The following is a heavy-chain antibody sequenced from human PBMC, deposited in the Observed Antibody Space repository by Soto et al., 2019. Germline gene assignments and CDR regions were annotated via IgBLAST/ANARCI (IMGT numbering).Heavy chain of an antibody. Sequence: GASVKVSCKASSYTFTSYGISWVRQAPGQGLGWMGWISAYNGNTNYAQKLQGRVTMTTDTSTSTAYMELRSLRSDDTAVYYCARDMYYYDSSGYYPPLSTDYWGQGTLVTVSS. CDR3: ARDMYYYDSSGYYPPLSTDY. D-gene: IGHD3-22*01. CDR2: ISAYNGNT. J-gene: IGHJ4*02. CDR1: SYTFTSYG. V-gene: IGHV1-18*04.